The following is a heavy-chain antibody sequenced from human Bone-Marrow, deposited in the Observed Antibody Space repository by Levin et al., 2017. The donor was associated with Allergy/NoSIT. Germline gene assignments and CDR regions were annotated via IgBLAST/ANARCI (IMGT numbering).Heavy chain of an antibody. Sequence: PGGSLRLSCAASGFTFSSYAMSWVRQAPGKGLEWVSAISGSGGSTYYADSVKGRFTISRDNSKNTLYLQMNSLRAEDTAVYYCAKLPGTLNCSSTSCYAFDIWGQGTMVTVSS. CDR1: GFTFSSYA. J-gene: IGHJ3*02. CDR3: AKLPGTLNCSSTSCYAFDI. V-gene: IGHV3-23*01. D-gene: IGHD2-2*01. CDR2: ISGSGGST.